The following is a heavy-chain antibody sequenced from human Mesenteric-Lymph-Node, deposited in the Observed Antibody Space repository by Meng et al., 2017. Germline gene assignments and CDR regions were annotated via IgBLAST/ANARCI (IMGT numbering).Heavy chain of an antibody. J-gene: IGHJ4*02. D-gene: IGHD3-10*01. CDR3: ARASYYGSGMINFDY. CDR2: INHSGST. V-gene: IGHV4-34*09. CDR1: GGSFSGYY. Sequence: LSCAVYGGSFSGYYWSWIRQPPGKGLEWIGEINHSGSTNYNPSLKSRVTISVDTSKNQFSLKLSSVTAADTAVYYCARASYYGSGMINFDYWGQGTLVTVSS.